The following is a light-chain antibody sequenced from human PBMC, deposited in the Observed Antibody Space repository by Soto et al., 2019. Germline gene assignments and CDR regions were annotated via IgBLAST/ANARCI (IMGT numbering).Light chain of an antibody. CDR3: QQSDSWPRT. Sequence: EIVLTQSPVTLSLSPGERATLSCRASQSVRTYLAWYQVKPGQAPRLLIYDASRRASGVAARFSGSGSGTEFTLTISSLQSEDFAVYYCQQSDSWPRTFGQGTKVEIK. V-gene: IGKV3D-15*01. CDR1: QSVRTY. J-gene: IGKJ1*01. CDR2: DAS.